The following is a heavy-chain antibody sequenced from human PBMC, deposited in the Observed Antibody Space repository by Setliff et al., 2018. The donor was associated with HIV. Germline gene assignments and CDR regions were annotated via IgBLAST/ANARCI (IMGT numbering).Heavy chain of an antibody. CDR1: GYSFASYI. V-gene: IGHV7-4-1*02. J-gene: IGHJ4*02. CDR3: ARVGYYDSSFDY. CDR2: INLNSKNP. D-gene: IGHD3-22*01. Sequence: ASVKVSCKSSGYSFASYIINWLRQAPGQGREWMGGINLNSKNPTYAQGFTGRFLFSLDTSVSTAYLQISGLEANDTAMYYCARVGYYDSSFDYWGQGTLVTVSS.